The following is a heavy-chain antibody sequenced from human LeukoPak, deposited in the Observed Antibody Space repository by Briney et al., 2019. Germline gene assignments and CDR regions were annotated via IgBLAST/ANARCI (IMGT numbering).Heavy chain of an antibody. D-gene: IGHD2-15*01. CDR1: GGSISSSSYY. Sequence: SETLSLTCTVSGGSISSSSYYWGWIRQPPGKGLEWIGSIYYSGSTYYNPSLKSRVTISVDTSKNQFSLKLSSVTAADTAVYYCARGLYSLVAAYGYWGQGTLVTVSS. CDR2: IYYSGST. V-gene: IGHV4-39*01. J-gene: IGHJ4*02. CDR3: ARGLYSLVAAYGY.